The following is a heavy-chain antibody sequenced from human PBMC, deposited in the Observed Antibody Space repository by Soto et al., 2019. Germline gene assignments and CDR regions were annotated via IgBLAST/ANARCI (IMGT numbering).Heavy chain of an antibody. V-gene: IGHV4-34*01. CDR1: GGSFGGYD. J-gene: IGHJ3*02. CDR2: INHSGST. D-gene: IGHD6-19*01. Sequence: SETLSLTCAVYGGSFGGYDGSWIRKQPGKGLEWIGEINHSGSTNYNPSLKSRVTISVDTSKNQFSLKLSSVTAADTAVYYCASFGYSSGWDAFDIWGQGTMVTVSS. CDR3: ASFGYSSGWDAFDI.